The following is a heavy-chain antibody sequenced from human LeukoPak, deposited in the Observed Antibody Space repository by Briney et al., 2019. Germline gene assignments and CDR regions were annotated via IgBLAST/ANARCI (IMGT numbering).Heavy chain of an antibody. CDR3: ARARGDGYNSEGWYYYYMDV. D-gene: IGHD5-24*01. CDR1: GGTFSNYA. V-gene: IGHV1-69*05. Sequence: GSSVKVSCTASGGTFSNYAISWVRQAPGQGLEWMGGIIPIFGTANYAQKFQGRVTITTDESTSTAYMELSSLRSEDTAVYYCARARGDGYNSEGWYYYYMDVWGKGTTVTVSS. J-gene: IGHJ6*03. CDR2: IIPIFGTA.